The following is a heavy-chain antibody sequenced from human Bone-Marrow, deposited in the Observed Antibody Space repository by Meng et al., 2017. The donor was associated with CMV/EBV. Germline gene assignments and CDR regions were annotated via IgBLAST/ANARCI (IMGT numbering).Heavy chain of an antibody. Sequence: SVKVSCKASGGTFSSYAISWVRQAPGQGLEWMGGIIPIFGTANYAQKFQGRVTITTDESTSTAYMELSSLRSEGTAVYYCAREGGTYYDFWSGYPYYFDYWGQGTLVTVSS. CDR2: IIPIFGTA. CDR1: GGTFSSYA. D-gene: IGHD3-3*01. CDR3: AREGGTYYDFWSGYPYYFDY. J-gene: IGHJ4*02. V-gene: IGHV1-69*05.